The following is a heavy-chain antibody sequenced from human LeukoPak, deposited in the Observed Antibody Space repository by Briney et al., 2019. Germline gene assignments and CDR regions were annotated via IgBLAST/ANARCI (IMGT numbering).Heavy chain of an antibody. J-gene: IGHJ6*03. CDR2: IKQSGST. CDR1: GGSFSGYY. V-gene: IGHV4-34*01. CDR3: ARGPNYGDFYYYYYMDV. Sequence: TRETLSLTCAVYGGSFSGYYWSWIRQPPGKGLEWIGEIKQSGSTNYNPSLKSRVTISVDTSKNQFSLKLSSVTAADTAVYYCARGPNYGDFYYYYYMDVWGKGTTVTVSS. D-gene: IGHD4-17*01.